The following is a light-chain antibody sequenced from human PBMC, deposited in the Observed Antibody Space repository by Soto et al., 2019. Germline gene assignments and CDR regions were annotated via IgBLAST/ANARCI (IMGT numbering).Light chain of an antibody. CDR2: EVN. J-gene: IGLJ2*01. CDR1: STDVGGYDY. V-gene: IGLV2-14*01. CDR3: CSYTSSSTLVI. Sequence: QSALTQPASVSASPGQSITISCTGTSTDVGGYDYVSWYQQHPGRAPKLIIYEVNNRPSGVSDRFSGSKSGNTASLTISGLQADDEADYYCCSYTSSSTLVIFGGGTKLTVL.